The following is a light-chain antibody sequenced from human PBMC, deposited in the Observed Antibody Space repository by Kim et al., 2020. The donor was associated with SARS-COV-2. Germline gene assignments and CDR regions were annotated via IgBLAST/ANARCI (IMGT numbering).Light chain of an antibody. CDR1: QSVSSN. J-gene: IGKJ1*01. CDR2: DAS. V-gene: IGKV3-15*01. CDR3: QQYNNWPRT. Sequence: EIVMTQSPATLSVSPGERATLSCRASQSVSSNLVWYQQKPGQAPRLLMYDASTRATGIPARFSGSGSVTEFTLTISSLQSEDFAVYYCQQYNNWPRTFGQGTKVDIK.